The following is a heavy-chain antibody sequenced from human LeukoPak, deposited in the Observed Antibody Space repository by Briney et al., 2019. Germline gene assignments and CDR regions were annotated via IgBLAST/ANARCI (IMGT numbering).Heavy chain of an antibody. J-gene: IGHJ4*02. CDR2: ISAYNGNT. V-gene: IGHV1-18*01. CDR3: AREGYYYDSSGYYYEGTLDY. CDR1: GYTFTSYG. Sequence: ASVKVSCKASGYTFTSYGISWVRQAPGQGLEWMGWISAYNGNTNYAQKLQGRVTMTTDTSTSTAYMELRSLRSDDTAVYYCAREGYYYDSSGYYYEGTLDYWGQGTLVTVSS. D-gene: IGHD3-22*01.